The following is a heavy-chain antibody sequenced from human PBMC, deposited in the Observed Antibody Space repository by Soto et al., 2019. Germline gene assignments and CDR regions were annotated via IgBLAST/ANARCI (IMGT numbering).Heavy chain of an antibody. CDR1: GFSFNNAW. CDR2: IESKTDGGTT. D-gene: IGHD3-16*01. CDR3: SADGKTVFGAPIIHKNDLDN. J-gene: IGHJ6*04. Sequence: VHLVESGGGLVKPGGSLRLSCAASGFSFNNAWMNWVRQAPGKGLEWIGRIESKTDGGTTDYAAPVKGRFTISRDDSKNTLELQMNRLKIGGTAGYFCSADGKTVFGAPIIHKNDLDNWGKGTKVTVSS. V-gene: IGHV3-15*04.